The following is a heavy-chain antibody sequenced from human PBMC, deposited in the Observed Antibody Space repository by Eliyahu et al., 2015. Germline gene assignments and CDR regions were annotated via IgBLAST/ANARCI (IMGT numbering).Heavy chain of an antibody. CDR2: SNANNGKT. CDR3: TRVSTMEDWGLFDF. D-gene: IGHD5/OR15-5a*01. Sequence: QVQLVQSGVEVKKPGASVKVSCKASGYNFTSHGISWVRQAAGQGXEWMGWSNANNGKTIYAQKFQGRVTIFTDAPTSTVFMELRTLRSDDTAVYYCTRVSTMEDWGLFDFWGQGTMVTVS. J-gene: IGHJ3*01. CDR1: GYNFTSHG. V-gene: IGHV1-18*04.